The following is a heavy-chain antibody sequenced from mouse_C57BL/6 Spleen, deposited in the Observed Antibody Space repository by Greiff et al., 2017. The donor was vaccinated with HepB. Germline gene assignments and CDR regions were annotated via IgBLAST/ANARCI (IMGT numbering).Heavy chain of an antibody. D-gene: IGHD2-1*01. V-gene: IGHV1-15*01. CDR1: GYTFTDYE. CDR2: IDPETGGT. Sequence: VQLQQSGAELVRPGASVTLSCKASGYTFTDYEMHWVKQTPVHGLEWIGAIDPETGGTAYNQKFKGKAILTADKSSSTAYMELRSLTSEDSAVYYCTRGNYVRDYWGQGTTLTVSS. CDR3: TRGNYVRDY. J-gene: IGHJ2*01.